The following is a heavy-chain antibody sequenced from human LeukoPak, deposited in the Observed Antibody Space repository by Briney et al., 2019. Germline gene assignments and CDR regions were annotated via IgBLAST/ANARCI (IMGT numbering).Heavy chain of an antibody. V-gene: IGHV3-15*01. CDR3: TTDRYWLPLGY. Sequence: GGSLRLSCAASGFTFSNAWMSWVRQAPGKGLEWVGRIKSKTDGGTTDYAAPVKGRFTISRDDSKNTLYLRMNSLKTEDTAVYYCTTDRYWLPLGYWGQGTLVTVSS. CDR1: GFTFSNAW. D-gene: IGHD5-12*01. J-gene: IGHJ4*02. CDR2: IKSKTDGGTT.